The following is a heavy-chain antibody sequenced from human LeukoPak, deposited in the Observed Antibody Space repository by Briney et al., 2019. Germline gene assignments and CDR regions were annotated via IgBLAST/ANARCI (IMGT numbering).Heavy chain of an antibody. Sequence: SETLSLTCTVSGGSISSYYWSWIRQPPGKGLEWIGYIYYSGSTNYNPSLKSRVTISVDTSKNQFSLKLSSVTAADTAVYYCARALSGDGFDYWSQGTLVTVSS. D-gene: IGHD5-24*01. CDR3: ARALSGDGFDY. CDR1: GGSISSYY. CDR2: IYYSGST. J-gene: IGHJ4*02. V-gene: IGHV4-59*01.